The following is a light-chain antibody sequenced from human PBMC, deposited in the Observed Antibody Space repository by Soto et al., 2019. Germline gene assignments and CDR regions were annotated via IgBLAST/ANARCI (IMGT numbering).Light chain of an antibody. J-gene: IGKJ1*01. V-gene: IGKV1-39*01. CDR3: QQYGSSPRE. CDR2: AAS. CDR1: QSISTY. Sequence: DIQMTQSPSSLSASVGDRVTITCRASQSISTYLNWYQQKLGKAPKLLIYAASSLQSGVPSRFSGSGSGTDFTLTISRLEPEDFAVYYCQQYGSSPREFGQGTKVEIK.